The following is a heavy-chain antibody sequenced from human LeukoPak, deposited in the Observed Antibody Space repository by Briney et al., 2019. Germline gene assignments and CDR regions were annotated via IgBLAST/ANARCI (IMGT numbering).Heavy chain of an antibody. V-gene: IGHV3-23*01. D-gene: IGHD2-15*01. CDR2: ISGSGGST. CDR3: ARLQVVVAATPGDY. J-gene: IGHJ4*02. Sequence: GGSLRLSCAASGFTFSSYAMSWVRQAPGKGLEWVSAISGSGGSTYYADSVKGRFTISRDNSKNTLYLQMNSLRAEDTAVYYCARLQVVVAATPGDYWGQGTLVTVSS. CDR1: GFTFSSYA.